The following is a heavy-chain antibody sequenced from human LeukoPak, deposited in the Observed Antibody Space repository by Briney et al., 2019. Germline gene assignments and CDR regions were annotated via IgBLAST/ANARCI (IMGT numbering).Heavy chain of an antibody. CDR2: IYSGGST. J-gene: IGHJ4*02. CDR3: AKGNNYYDSGGYYYAVDY. V-gene: IGHV3-53*01. Sequence: PGGSLRLSCAASGFTVSSNYMSWVRQAPGKGLEWVSVIYSGGSTYYADSVKGRFTISRDNSKNTLYLQMNSLRAEDTAVYYCAKGNNYYDSGGYYYAVDYWGQGTLVTVSS. D-gene: IGHD3-22*01. CDR1: GFTVSSNY.